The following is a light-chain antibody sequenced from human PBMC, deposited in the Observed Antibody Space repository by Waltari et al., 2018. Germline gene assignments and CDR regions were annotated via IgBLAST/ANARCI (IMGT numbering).Light chain of an antibody. CDR2: AAS. J-gene: IGKJ1*01. Sequence: DIQMTQSPSSLSASVGDRVTIPCRASQGISNYLAWYHQKPGKVPKLLIYAASTLQSGVPSRFSGSGSGTDFTLTISSLQPEDFATYYCQQSYSTPKTFGQGTKVEIK. CDR3: QQSYSTPKT. V-gene: IGKV1-39*01. CDR1: QGISNY.